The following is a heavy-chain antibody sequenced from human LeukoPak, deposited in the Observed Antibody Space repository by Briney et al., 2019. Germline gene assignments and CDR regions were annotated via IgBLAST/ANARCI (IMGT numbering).Heavy chain of an antibody. CDR3: ARDAYFDWLPCYYYGMDV. D-gene: IGHD3-9*01. Sequence: PSQTLSLTCTVSGGSISSYYWSWIRQPAGKGLEWIGRIYTSGSTNYNPSLKSRVTMSVDTSKNQFSLKLSSVTAADTAVYYCARDAYFDWLPCYYYGMDVWGQGTTVTVSS. CDR1: GGSISSYY. J-gene: IGHJ6*02. CDR2: IYTSGST. V-gene: IGHV4-4*07.